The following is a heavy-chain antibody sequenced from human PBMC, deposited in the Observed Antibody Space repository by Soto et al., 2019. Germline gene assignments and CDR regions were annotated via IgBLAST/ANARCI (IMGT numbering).Heavy chain of an antibody. D-gene: IGHD5-12*01. V-gene: IGHV1-2*04. J-gene: IGHJ4*02. CDR2: INPNSGGT. CDR3: ARSIVATIPGFDY. CDR1: GCTFTGYY. Sequence: GASVKVSCKASGCTFTGYYMHWVRQAPGQGLEWMGWINPNSGGTNYAQKFQGWVTMTRDTSISTAYMELSRLRSDDTAVYYCARSIVATIPGFDYWGQGTLVTVSS.